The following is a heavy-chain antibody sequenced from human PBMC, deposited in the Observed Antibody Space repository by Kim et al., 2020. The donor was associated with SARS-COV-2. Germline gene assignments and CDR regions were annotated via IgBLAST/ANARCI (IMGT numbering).Heavy chain of an antibody. D-gene: IGHD3-10*01. Sequence: SETLSLTCAASGVSISSGGYSWSWIRQPPGKGLEWIGYIYHSGSNYYNPSLKSRVTISVDRSKNQFSLKLSSVTAADTVVYYCAREITVTGSNWFDPGR. CDR3: AREITVTGSNWFDP. J-gene: IGHJ5*02. V-gene: IGHV4-30-2*01. CDR1: GVSISSGGYS. CDR2: IYHSGSN.